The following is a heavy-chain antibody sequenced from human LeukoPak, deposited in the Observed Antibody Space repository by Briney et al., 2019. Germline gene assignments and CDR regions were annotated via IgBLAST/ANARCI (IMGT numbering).Heavy chain of an antibody. CDR2: IKQDGSEK. CDR1: GFTFSSYW. J-gene: IGHJ4*02. Sequence: PGGSLRLSCAASGFTFSSYWVSWVRQAPGNGLEWVANIKQDGSEKYYVDSVKGRFTISRDNAKNSLYLQMNSLRAEDTAVYYCASNGDFWSGYYHFDYWGQGTLVTVSS. V-gene: IGHV3-7*01. CDR3: ASNGDFWSGYYHFDY. D-gene: IGHD3-3*01.